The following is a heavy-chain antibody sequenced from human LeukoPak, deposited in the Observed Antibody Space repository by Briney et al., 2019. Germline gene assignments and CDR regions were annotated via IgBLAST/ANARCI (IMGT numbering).Heavy chain of an antibody. CDR1: GYTFTRYY. J-gene: IGHJ4*02. D-gene: IGHD3-22*01. CDR3: ARGGDSSSYYPLGY. V-gene: IGHV1-2*02. CDR2: INPNSGGT. Sequence: ASVKVSCKASGYTFTRYYMHWVRQAPGQGLEWMGWINPNSGGTKYAQKFQGRVTMTRDTSISTAYMELSRLRSDDTAVYYCARGGDSSSYYPLGYWGQGTLVTVSS.